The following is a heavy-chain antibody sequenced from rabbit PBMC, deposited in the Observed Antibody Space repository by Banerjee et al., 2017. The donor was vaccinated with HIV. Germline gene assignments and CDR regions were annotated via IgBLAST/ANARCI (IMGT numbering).Heavy chain of an antibody. CDR1: GFSFSGGYD. CDR3: ARADYIGGAYYFNL. D-gene: IGHD1-1*01. Sequence: QEQLVESGGGLVKPGASLTLTCTASGFSFSGGYDMCWVRQAPGKGLEWIGCISTTSGSTWYANWAKGRFPISKVSSTTVTLQMTSLTAADTATYFCARADYIGGAYYFNLWGQGT. J-gene: IGHJ4*01. CDR2: ISTTSGST. V-gene: IGHV1S45*01.